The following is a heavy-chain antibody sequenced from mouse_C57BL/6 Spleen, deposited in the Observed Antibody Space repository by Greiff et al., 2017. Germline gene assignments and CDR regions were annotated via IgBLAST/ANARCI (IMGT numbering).Heavy chain of an antibody. J-gene: IGHJ2*01. CDR1: GYTFTDYY. CDR3: ARDYGSSYY. Sequence: VHVKQSGPVLVKPGASVKMSCKASGYTFTDYYMNWVKQSHGKTLEWIGVINPYNGGTSYNQKFKGKATLTVDKSSSTAYMELNSLTSEDSAVYYCARDYGSSYYWGQGTTLTVSS. V-gene: IGHV1-19*01. CDR2: INPYNGGT. D-gene: IGHD1-1*01.